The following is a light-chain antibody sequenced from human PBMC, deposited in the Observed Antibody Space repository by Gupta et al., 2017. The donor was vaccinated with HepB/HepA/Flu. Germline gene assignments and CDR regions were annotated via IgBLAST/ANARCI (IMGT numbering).Light chain of an antibody. Sequence: SYDVTQPPSVPVSPGPTASSPCSGEKLGERYVCWYQQRPGQSPVVLIYQDSKRPSGIPERFSGSNSGNTATLTISGTQATDEADYYCQAWDSRSRVFGGGTKLTVL. CDR2: QDS. J-gene: IGLJ3*02. V-gene: IGLV3-1*01. CDR1: KLGERY. CDR3: QAWDSRSRV.